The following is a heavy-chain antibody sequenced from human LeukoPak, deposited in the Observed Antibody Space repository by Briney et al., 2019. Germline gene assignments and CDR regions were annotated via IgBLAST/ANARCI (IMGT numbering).Heavy chain of an antibody. Sequence: ASVKVSCKASGYTFTSYGISWVRQAPGQGLEWMGWISAYNGNTNYAQKLQGRVTMTTDTSTSTAYMELRSLRSDDTAVYYCARGAYSSSWSVFSEDYYYGMDVWGQGTTVTVSS. V-gene: IGHV1-18*01. CDR1: GYTFTSYG. D-gene: IGHD6-13*01. J-gene: IGHJ6*02. CDR2: ISAYNGNT. CDR3: ARGAYSSSWSVFSEDYYYGMDV.